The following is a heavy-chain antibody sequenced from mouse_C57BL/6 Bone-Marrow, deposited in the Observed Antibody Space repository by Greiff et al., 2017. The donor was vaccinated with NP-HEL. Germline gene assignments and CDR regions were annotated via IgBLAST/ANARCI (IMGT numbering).Heavy chain of an antibody. J-gene: IGHJ3*01. CDR2: IDPEDGDT. D-gene: IGHD1-1*01. CDR1: GFNIKDYY. Sequence: VQLQQSGAELVRPGASVKLSCTASGFNIKDYYMHWVKQRPEQGLEWIGRIDPEDGDTEYAPKFQGKATMTADTSSNTAYLQLSSLTSEDTAVYYFTTPNLLLPPWFAYWGQGTLVTVSA. V-gene: IGHV14-1*01. CDR3: TTPNLLLPPWFAY.